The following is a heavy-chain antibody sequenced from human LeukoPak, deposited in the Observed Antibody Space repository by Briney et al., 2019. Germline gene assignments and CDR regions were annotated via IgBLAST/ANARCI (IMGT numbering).Heavy chain of an antibody. V-gene: IGHV1-46*01. CDR1: GYTFTSYY. D-gene: IGHD3-22*01. CDR2: INPSGGST. Sequence: ASVKVSCKASGYTFTSYYMHWVRQAPGQGLEWMGIINPSGGSTSYAQKFQGRVTMTRDMSTSTVYMELSSPRSEDTAVYYCARDPATMIYFDYWGQGTLVTVSS. J-gene: IGHJ4*02. CDR3: ARDPATMIYFDY.